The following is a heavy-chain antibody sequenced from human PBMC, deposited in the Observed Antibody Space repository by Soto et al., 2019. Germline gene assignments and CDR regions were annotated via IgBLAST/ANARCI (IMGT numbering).Heavy chain of an antibody. CDR2: IKQDGTQK. V-gene: IGHV3-7*01. CDR1: GFTIAEHW. J-gene: IGHJ4*02. Sequence: GGLLRLCCAASGFTIAEHWMRWVRQAPGKGLEWVANIKQDGTQKYFLDSVKGRFTISRDNAKNSLYLEMSSLRPEDTAVYYCVRGGGHFDCWGQGTLVTVS. CDR3: VRGGGHFDC. D-gene: IGHD2-15*01.